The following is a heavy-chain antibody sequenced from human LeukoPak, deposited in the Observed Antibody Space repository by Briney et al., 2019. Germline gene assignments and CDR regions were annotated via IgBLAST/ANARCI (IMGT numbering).Heavy chain of an antibody. CDR2: IYTSGST. D-gene: IGHD3-3*01. Sequence: PSETLSLTCTVSGGSISSYYWSWIRQPAGKGLEWIGRIYTSGSTNYNPSLKSRVTMSVDTSKNQFSLKLSSVTAADTAVYYCARENYDFWSGAPHFDYWGQGTLVTVSS. J-gene: IGHJ4*02. CDR3: ARENYDFWSGAPHFDY. CDR1: GGSISSYY. V-gene: IGHV4-4*07.